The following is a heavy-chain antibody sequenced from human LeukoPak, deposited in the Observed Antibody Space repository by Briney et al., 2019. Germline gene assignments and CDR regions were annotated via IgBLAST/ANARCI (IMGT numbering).Heavy chain of an antibody. Sequence: GGSLRLSCAASGFTFSDYTMTWVRQAPGKGLEWVASISSDSSYIDYADSVKGRFTISRDNANRMLSLHINSLRVEDSAIYYCARGGKLEPTALASWGQGSLVDVSS. CDR1: GFTFSDYT. V-gene: IGHV3-21*01. D-gene: IGHD2-21*02. CDR3: ARGGKLEPTALAS. CDR2: ISSDSSYI. J-gene: IGHJ5*02.